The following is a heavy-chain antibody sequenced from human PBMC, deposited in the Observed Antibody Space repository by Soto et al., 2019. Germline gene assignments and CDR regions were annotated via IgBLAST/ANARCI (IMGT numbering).Heavy chain of an antibody. CDR1: GTTFSNYA. J-gene: IGHJ4*02. D-gene: IGHD2-15*01. V-gene: IGHV1-69*13. CDR2: IIPIFGTT. CDR3: VARRYCSGGSRPDYFDY. Sequence: ASVKVSCKASGTTFSNYAISWVRQAPGQGLEWMGGIIPIFGTTNYPQKFQGRLTITADESTSTVYMELSSLTSEDTAVYYCVARRYCSGGSRPDYFDYWGQGTLVTVSS.